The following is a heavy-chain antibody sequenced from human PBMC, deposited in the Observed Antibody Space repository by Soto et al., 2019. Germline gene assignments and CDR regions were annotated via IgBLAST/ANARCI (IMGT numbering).Heavy chain of an antibody. Sequence: QLQLQESGSGLVKPSQTLSLTCAVSGGSISSGGYSWSWIRQPPGKGLEWIGYIYHSGSTYYNPSLKSRVNILVDRSKNPFSLKLSSVTAADTAVYYCSRGEVVALGYWGQGTLVTVSS. CDR3: SRGEVVALGY. V-gene: IGHV4-30-2*01. J-gene: IGHJ4*02. CDR1: GGSISSGGYS. CDR2: IYHSGST. D-gene: IGHD2-15*01.